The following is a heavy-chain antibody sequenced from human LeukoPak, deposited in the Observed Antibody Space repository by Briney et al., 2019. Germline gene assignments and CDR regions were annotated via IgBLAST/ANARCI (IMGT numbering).Heavy chain of an antibody. V-gene: IGHV3-23*01. CDR1: GFTFSSYA. Sequence: GGSLRLSRAASGFTFSSYAMSWVRQAPGKGLEWVSAISGSGGSTYYADSVKGRFTISRDNSKNTLYVQMNSLRAEDTAVYYCAKVTDSSSAGSDYWGQGTLVTVSS. CDR2: ISGSGGST. J-gene: IGHJ4*02. CDR3: AKVTDSSSAGSDY. D-gene: IGHD6-6*01.